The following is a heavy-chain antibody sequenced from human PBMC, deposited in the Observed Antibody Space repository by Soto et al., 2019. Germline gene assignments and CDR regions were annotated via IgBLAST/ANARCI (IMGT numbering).Heavy chain of an antibody. CDR2: ISHSGGYT. Sequence: PGGSLRLSCAASGFTFSTYAMSWVRQAPGKGLEWVSAISHSGGYTYYADSVKGRLTISIDNSKNTLYLQMNSLIAEDTAVSYCANALRWYLDYFDYWGQGALVTVSS. CDR3: ANALRWYLDYFDY. CDR1: GFTFSTYA. V-gene: IGHV3-23*01. D-gene: IGHD4-17*01. J-gene: IGHJ4*02.